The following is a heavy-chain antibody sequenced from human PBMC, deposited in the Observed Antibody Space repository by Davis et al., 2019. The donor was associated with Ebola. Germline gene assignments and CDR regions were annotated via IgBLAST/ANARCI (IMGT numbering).Heavy chain of an antibody. D-gene: IGHD5-12*01. J-gene: IGHJ4*01. CDR3: VRDSGYYSHDY. V-gene: IGHV3-21*01. Sequence: PGGSLRLSCAASGFTFSSYSMNWVRQAPGKGLEWVSSISSSSSYIYYGDSVKGRFTISRDNAKNSLYLQMNSLRVEDTAVYYCVRDSGYYSHDYWGHGTLVTVSS. CDR1: GFTFSSYS. CDR2: ISSSSSYI.